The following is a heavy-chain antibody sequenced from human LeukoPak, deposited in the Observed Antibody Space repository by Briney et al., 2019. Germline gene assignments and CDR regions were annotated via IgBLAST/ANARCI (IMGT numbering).Heavy chain of an antibody. V-gene: IGHV3-23*01. J-gene: IGHJ4*02. Sequence: PGGSLRLSCAASGFTFSSYAMSWVRQAPGKGLEWVSAISGSGGSTYYADSVKGRFTISRENAKNSLYLQMNSLRAGDTAVYYCVRQATPHGHFDHWGQGILVTVSS. CDR2: ISGSGGST. CDR1: GFTFSSYA. CDR3: VRQATPHGHFDH. D-gene: IGHD2-15*01.